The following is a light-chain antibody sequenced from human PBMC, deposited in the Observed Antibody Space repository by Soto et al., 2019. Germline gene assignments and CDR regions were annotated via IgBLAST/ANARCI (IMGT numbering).Light chain of an antibody. CDR2: AAS. CDR3: QHSYGTPRT. J-gene: IGKJ1*01. V-gene: IGKV1-5*01. Sequence: GDRVTITCRASESIDNWLAWYQQKPGKAPKLLIFAASTLVRGVPSRFSGRGSGTEFTLTITSLQPEDSATYYCQHSYGTPRTFGQGTKVDIK. CDR1: ESIDNW.